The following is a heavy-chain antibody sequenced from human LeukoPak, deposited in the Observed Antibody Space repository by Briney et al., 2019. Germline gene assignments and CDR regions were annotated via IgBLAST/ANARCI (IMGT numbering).Heavy chain of an antibody. V-gene: IGHV3-23*01. D-gene: IGHD1-26*01. CDR1: GFTFNSYA. Sequence: GGSLRLSCAASGFTFNSYAMSWVRQAPEKGLEWVATISGSGRGTYYADSVKGRFTISRDDSKNTLYLQMNSLRAEDTAVYYCAKDLGRYRNNYFDYWGQGTLVTVSS. J-gene: IGHJ4*02. CDR2: ISGSGRGT. CDR3: AKDLGRYRNNYFDY.